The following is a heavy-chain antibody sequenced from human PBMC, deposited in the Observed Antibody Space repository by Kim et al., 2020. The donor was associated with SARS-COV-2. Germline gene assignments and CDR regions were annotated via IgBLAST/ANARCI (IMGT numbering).Heavy chain of an antibody. CDR1: GFTFSSYS. CDR2: ISSSSSYI. J-gene: IGHJ4*02. Sequence: GGSLRLSCAASGFTFSSYSMNWVRQAPGKGLEWVSSISSSSSYIYYADSVKGRFTISRDNAKNSLYLQMNSLRAEDTAVYYCARNPQGDILTGFDYWGQGTLVTVSS. CDR3: ARNPQGDILTGFDY. D-gene: IGHD3-9*01. V-gene: IGHV3-21*01.